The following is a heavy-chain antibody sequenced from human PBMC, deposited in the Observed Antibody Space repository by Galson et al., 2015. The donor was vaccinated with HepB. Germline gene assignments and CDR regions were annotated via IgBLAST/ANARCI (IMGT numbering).Heavy chain of an antibody. CDR1: GYTFTNYG. V-gene: IGHV1-18*01. CDR3: TRFPGVEAAATGEF. D-gene: IGHD3-16*01. J-gene: IGHJ4*02. CDR2: VSAYNGNT. Sequence: SVKVSCKASGYTFTNYGISWVRQAPGQGLEWMGWVSAYNGNTVYAQKFQGRVTMTMDTSTRTGYMELRSLRSDDTAVYYCTRFPGVEAAATGEFWGQGTLVSVSS.